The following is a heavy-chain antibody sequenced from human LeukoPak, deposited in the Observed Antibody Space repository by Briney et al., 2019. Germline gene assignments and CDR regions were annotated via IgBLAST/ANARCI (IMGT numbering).Heavy chain of an antibody. D-gene: IGHD7-27*01. CDR1: GGSITSGDYF. J-gene: IGHJ4*02. V-gene: IGHV4-30-4*01. CDR2: IHHSGST. Sequence: SQTLSLTCTVSGGSITSGDYFWSWIRQSPGKGLEWIGYIHHSGSTHYNPSFDSRLTITVDTSKNQFSLKLSSVTAADTAVYYCARDWVFDYWGQGTLVTVSS. CDR3: ARDWVFDY.